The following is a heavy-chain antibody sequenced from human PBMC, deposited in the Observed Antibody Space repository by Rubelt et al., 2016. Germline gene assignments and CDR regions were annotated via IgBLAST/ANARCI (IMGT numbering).Heavy chain of an antibody. D-gene: IGHD2-15*01. V-gene: IGHV4-34*01. J-gene: IGHJ4*02. CDR3: ARSCIGGACYVPGAFDI. CDR1: GGSFSGYY. Sequence: QVQLQQWGAGLLKPSETLSLTRAVYGGSFSGYYWSWIRQAPGKGLEWIGEINHSGSTNYNPSLKSRVAISVDTSKNQFPLKLTSVTAADTAVYYCARSCIGGACYVPGAFDIWGRGTPVTVSS. CDR2: INHSGST.